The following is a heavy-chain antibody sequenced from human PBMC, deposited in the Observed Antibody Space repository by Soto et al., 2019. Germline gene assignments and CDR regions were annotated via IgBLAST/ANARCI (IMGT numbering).Heavy chain of an antibody. CDR1: GFTFSSYG. Sequence: PGWSLRLSCAASGFTFSSYGMHWVRQAPGKGLEWVAVISYDGSNKYYADSVKGRFTISRDNSKNTLYLQMNSLRAEDTAVYYCAKDRDGWSDSSGSFDYWGQGTLVTVSS. CDR3: AKDRDGWSDSSGSFDY. J-gene: IGHJ4*02. V-gene: IGHV3-30*18. D-gene: IGHD3-22*01. CDR2: ISYDGSNK.